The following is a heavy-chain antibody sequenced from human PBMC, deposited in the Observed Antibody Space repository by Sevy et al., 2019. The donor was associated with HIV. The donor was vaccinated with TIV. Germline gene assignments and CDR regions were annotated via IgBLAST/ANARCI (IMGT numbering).Heavy chain of an antibody. CDR3: AGDGGCTSTSCLLYFDY. D-gene: IGHD2-2*01. J-gene: IGHJ4*01. CDR1: GFTFSTYT. CDR2: ISGFSSYI. V-gene: IGHV3-21*01. Sequence: GGSLRLSCAVSGFTFSTYTMNWVRQAPGKGLEWVSSISGFSSYIYYADSVKGRFTISRDNAKNSLYLQMNSLRAEDTAVYYCAGDGGCTSTSCLLYFDYWGQGTLVTVSS.